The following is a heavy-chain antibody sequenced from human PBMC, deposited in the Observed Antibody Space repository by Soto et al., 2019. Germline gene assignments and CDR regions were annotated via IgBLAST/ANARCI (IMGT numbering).Heavy chain of an antibody. CDR1: GFSLSTSGVG. CDR3: VRQDSRGRYLDY. D-gene: IGHD2-15*01. V-gene: IGHV2-5*02. CDR2: IYWADDE. Sequence: QITLKESGPTLAKPTQTLTLTCPVSGFSLSTSGVGVGWVRQPPGKALEWLTLIYWADDERYSRSLKSRLTITRDTSRNEVVLKMTNVDPVDTATYYCVRQDSRGRYLDYWGQGIRVTVSS. J-gene: IGHJ4*02.